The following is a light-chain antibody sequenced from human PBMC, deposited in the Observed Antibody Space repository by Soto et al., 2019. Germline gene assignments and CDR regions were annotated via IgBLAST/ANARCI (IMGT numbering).Light chain of an antibody. CDR2: DAS. Sequence: DIQMTQSPSTLSASIGDRVTITCRASQNVSDLLAWYQQKPGKAPKLLIYDASILEGGVPSRFSGSGSGTEFSLTISSLQPDDFATYYCQQYNSFSPAFGQGTKLQIK. CDR1: QNVSDL. V-gene: IGKV1-5*01. J-gene: IGKJ2*01. CDR3: QQYNSFSPA.